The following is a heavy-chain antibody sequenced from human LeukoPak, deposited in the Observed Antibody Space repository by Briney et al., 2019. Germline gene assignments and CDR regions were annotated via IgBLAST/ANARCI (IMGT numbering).Heavy chain of an antibody. CDR2: IYSGGST. V-gene: IGHV3-53*01. J-gene: IGHJ3*02. Sequence: PSETLSLTCAVSGGSISSSNWWSWVRQPPGKGLEWVSVIYSGGSTYYADSVKGRFTISRDNSKNTLYLQMNSLRAEDTAVYYCARGGLFPNWNDEVYLGAFDIWGQGTMVTVSS. D-gene: IGHD1-1*01. CDR3: ARGGLFPNWNDEVYLGAFDI. CDR1: GGSISSSNW.